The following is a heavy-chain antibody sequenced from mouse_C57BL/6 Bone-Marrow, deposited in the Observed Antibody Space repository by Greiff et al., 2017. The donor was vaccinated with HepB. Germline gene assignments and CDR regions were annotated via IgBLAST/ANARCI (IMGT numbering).Heavy chain of an antibody. CDR3: ARGPYYYGSSYGAMDY. CDR1: GYTFAGYW. J-gene: IGHJ4*01. Sequence: VQLQQSGAELMKPGASVKLSCKATGYTFAGYWIEWVKQRPGHGLEWIGEILPGSGSTNYNEKFKGKATFTADTSSNTAYMQLSSLTTEDSAIYYCARGPYYYGSSYGAMDYWGQGTSVTVSS. D-gene: IGHD1-1*01. V-gene: IGHV1-9*01. CDR2: ILPGSGST.